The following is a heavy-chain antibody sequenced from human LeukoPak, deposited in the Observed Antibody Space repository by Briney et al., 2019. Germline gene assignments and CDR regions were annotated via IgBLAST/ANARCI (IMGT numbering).Heavy chain of an antibody. Sequence: PSETLSLTCTVSGGSIRSYYWGWLRQPPGKGLEWIGYIHYSESTKYNPSLRSRVTMSVDTSKNQFSLKLSSVIAADTAVYYCASRSGSFSNALDIWGQGTLVTVSS. V-gene: IGHV4-59*08. CDR2: IHYSEST. CDR3: ASRSGSFSNALDI. D-gene: IGHD3-10*01. J-gene: IGHJ3*02. CDR1: GGSIRSYY.